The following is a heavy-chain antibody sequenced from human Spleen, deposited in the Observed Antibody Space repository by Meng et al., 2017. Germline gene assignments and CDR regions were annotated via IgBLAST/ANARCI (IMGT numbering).Heavy chain of an antibody. J-gene: IGHJ4*02. CDR1: GYSFTAYA. Sequence: QVHLVQSGSELKKPGASVKVSCKASGYSFTAYAMAWVRQVPGQGLEWMGWINTYNGNPTYAQDFTGRFVFSLDTSVSTAYLQISGLKAEDTAVYYCARHRSSSWSDYWGQGTLVTVSS. CDR3: ARHRSSSWSDY. V-gene: IGHV7-4-1*02. CDR2: INTYNGNP. D-gene: IGHD6-13*01.